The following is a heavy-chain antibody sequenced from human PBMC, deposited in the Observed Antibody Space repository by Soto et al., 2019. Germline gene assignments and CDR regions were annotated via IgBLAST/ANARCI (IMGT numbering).Heavy chain of an antibody. J-gene: IGHJ4*02. CDR1: GFSFPDYD. Sequence: GGSLRLSCEVSGFSFPDYDMNWVRQTPGKGLEWVAAVGRFGNTYYRDSVRGRFTISRDDSRNTVYLQMNRLRVEDTAVYFCAKEGRLRSPAGDYFDSWAQGSLVTVSS. D-gene: IGHD3-10*01. CDR3: AKEGRLRSPAGDYFDS. CDR2: VGRFGNT. V-gene: IGHV3-23*01.